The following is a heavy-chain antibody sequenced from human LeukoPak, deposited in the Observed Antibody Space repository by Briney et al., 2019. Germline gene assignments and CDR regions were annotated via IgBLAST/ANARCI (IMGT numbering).Heavy chain of an antibody. D-gene: IGHD2/OR15-2a*01. CDR1: GFTFSDYY. J-gene: IGHJ6*03. Sequence: GGSLRLSCAASGFTFSDYYMSWIRQAPGKGLEWVSYISSSGSTIYYADSVKGRFTISRDNAKNSLYLQMNSLRAEDTAVYYCARVTFYKFDLNYYYYMDVWGKGTTVTVSS. CDR2: ISSSGSTI. CDR3: ARVTFYKFDLNYYYYMDV. V-gene: IGHV3-11*01.